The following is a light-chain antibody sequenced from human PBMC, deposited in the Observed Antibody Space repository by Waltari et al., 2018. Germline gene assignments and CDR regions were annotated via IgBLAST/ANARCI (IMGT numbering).Light chain of an antibody. CDR1: QSVSRA. J-gene: IGKJ1*01. V-gene: IGKV3-20*01. CDR2: GAS. CDR3: QHYVSLPVT. Sequence: EIVFTHSPGTLSLTPGVRATLSCRASQSVSRALAWYQQNPGQDPRLLIYGASNRATGVPDRFSGSGSGTDFSLIISRLEPEDFAVYYCQHYVSLPVTFGQGTKVEIK.